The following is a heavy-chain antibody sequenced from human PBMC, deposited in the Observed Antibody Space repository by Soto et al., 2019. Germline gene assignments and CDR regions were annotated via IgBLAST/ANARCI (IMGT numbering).Heavy chain of an antibody. J-gene: IGHJ4*02. V-gene: IGHV3-48*01. CDR3: AKDPYKCNDPY. Sequence: GGSLRLSCAASEFTFSSYSMNWVRQAPGKGLEWISFISSSSSTIYYADSVKGRFTISRDNAKNSLYLQMNSLRAEDTAVYYCAKDPYKCNDPYWGQGTLVTVSS. CDR1: EFTFSSYS. CDR2: ISSSSSTI. D-gene: IGHD1-1*01.